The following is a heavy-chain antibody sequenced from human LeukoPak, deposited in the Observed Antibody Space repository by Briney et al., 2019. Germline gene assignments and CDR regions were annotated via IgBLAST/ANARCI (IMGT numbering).Heavy chain of an antibody. CDR2: ISPNSGGT. J-gene: IGHJ4*02. Sequence: ASVKVSCKASGYTFTGYYMHWVRQAPGQGPEWMGWISPNSGGTNYAQKFQGRVTMTRDTSISTAYMELNSLKSDDTAVYYCARRCSYAYGYLDYWGQGTLVTVSS. CDR1: GYTFTGYY. CDR3: ARRCSYAYGYLDY. V-gene: IGHV1-2*02. D-gene: IGHD5-18*01.